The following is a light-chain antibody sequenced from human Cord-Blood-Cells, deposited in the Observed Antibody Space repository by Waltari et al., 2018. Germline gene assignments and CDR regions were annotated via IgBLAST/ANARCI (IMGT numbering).Light chain of an antibody. CDR1: SSDVGGYNY. CDR3: CSYAGSYTWV. J-gene: IGLJ3*02. Sequence: QSALTQPRSVSGSPGPSVTISCTGTSSDVGGYNYVSWYQQPPGKAPKLMIYDVSKLPSGVPDRFSGYKSGNTASLTISGLQAEDEADYYCCSYAGSYTWVFGGGTKLTVL. V-gene: IGLV2-11*01. CDR2: DVS.